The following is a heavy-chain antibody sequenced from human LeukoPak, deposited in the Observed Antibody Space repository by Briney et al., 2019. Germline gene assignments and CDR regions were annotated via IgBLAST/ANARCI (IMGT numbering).Heavy chain of an antibody. V-gene: IGHV4-39*07. D-gene: IGHD6-13*01. CDR3: AANSFGSTWVSNWFDP. Sequence: SETLSLTCTVSGGSISSSSYYWGWIRQPPGKGLEWIGSIFFSGSAYNNPSLKSRVTISVDTSKNQFSLKLGSVTAADTAVYYCAANSFGSTWVSNWFDPWGQGTLVTVSS. CDR2: IFFSGSA. J-gene: IGHJ5*02. CDR1: GGSISSSSYY.